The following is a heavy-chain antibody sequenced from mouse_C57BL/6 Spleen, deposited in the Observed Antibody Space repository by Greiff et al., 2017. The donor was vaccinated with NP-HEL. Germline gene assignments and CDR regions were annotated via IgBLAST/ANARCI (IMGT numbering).Heavy chain of an antibody. D-gene: IGHD1-1*01. Sequence: EVQLQQSGPGLAKPSQTLSLTCSVTGYSITSDYWNWIRKFPGNKLEYMGYISYSGSTYYNPSLKSRISITRDTSKNQYYLQLNSVTTEDTATYYCARYGDYYGSSYGYFDYWGQGTTLTVSS. CDR2: ISYSGST. J-gene: IGHJ2*01. CDR1: GYSITSDY. CDR3: ARYGDYYGSSYGYFDY. V-gene: IGHV3-8*01.